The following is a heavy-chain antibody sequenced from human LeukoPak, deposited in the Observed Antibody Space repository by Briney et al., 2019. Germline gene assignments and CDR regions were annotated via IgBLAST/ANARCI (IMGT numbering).Heavy chain of an antibody. CDR1: GGSISSSNYY. V-gene: IGHV4-61*01. J-gene: IGHJ4*02. CDR2: IHYSGST. Sequence: SETLSLTCSVSGGSISSSNYYWDWIRQPPGKGLEWIGYIHYSGSTNYNPSLKSRVTISVDTSKNQFSLILSSVTTADTAVYYCAREVVAAAGTVDYWGQGTLVTVSS. CDR3: AREVVAAAGTVDY. D-gene: IGHD6-13*01.